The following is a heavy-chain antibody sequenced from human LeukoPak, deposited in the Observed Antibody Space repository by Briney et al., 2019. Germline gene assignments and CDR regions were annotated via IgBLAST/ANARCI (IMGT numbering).Heavy chain of an antibody. CDR2: MNPNSGNT. V-gene: IGHV1-8*01. D-gene: IGHD6-19*01. Sequence: ASVKVSCKASGYTFTSYDINWVRQATGQGLEWMGWMNPNSGNTGYAQKFQGRVTMTRNTSISTAYMELSSLRSEDTAVYYCARRSTSSGWYYYCGMDVWGQGTTVTVSS. CDR3: ARRSTSSGWYYYCGMDV. J-gene: IGHJ6*02. CDR1: GYTFTSYD.